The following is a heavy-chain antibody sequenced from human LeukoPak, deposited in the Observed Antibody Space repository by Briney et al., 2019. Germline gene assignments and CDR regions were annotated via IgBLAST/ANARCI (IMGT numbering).Heavy chain of an antibody. J-gene: IGHJ4*02. CDR1: GYTFTGYY. CDR3: ARSRSRDCSSTSCYSYGLDY. V-gene: IGHV1-2*02. CDR2: INPNSGGT. D-gene: IGHD2-2*01. Sequence: GASVKVSCKASGYTFTGYYMHWVRQAPGQGFEWMGWINPNSGGTYYAQKFQGRVTMTRDTSISTAYMELSRLRSDDTAVYHCARSRSRDCSSTSCYSYGLDYWGQGTLVTVSS.